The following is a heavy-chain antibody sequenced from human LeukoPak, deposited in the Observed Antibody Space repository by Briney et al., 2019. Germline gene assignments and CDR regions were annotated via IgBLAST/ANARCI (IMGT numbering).Heavy chain of an antibody. CDR3: ARDPSSYYYDSSGYVTTDY. J-gene: IGHJ4*02. CDR2: IIPIFGTA. D-gene: IGHD3-22*01. V-gene: IGHV1-69*13. CDR1: GGTFSSYA. Sequence: APVKVSCKASGGTFSSYAISWVRQAPGQGLEWMGGIIPIFGTANYAQKFQGRVTITADESTSTAYMELSSLRPEDTAVYYCARDPSSYYYDSSGYVTTDYWGQGTLVTVSS.